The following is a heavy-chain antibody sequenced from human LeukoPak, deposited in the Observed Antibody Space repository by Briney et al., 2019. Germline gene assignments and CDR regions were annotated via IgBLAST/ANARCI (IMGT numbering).Heavy chain of an antibody. CDR1: GGSFSGYY. V-gene: IGHV4-34*01. D-gene: IGHD3-22*01. CDR2: INHSGST. CDR3: ARVTGYMIEDYFDY. Sequence: PSETLSLTCAVYGGSFSGYYWSWIRQPPGKGLKWIGEINHSGSTNYNPSLKSRVTISVDTSKNQFSLKLSSVTAADTAVYYCARVTGYMIEDYFDYWGQGTLVTVSS. J-gene: IGHJ4*02.